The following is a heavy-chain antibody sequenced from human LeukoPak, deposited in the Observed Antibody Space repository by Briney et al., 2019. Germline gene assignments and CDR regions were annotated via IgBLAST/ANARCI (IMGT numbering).Heavy chain of an antibody. V-gene: IGHV3-7*01. Sequence: GGALRLSCAACGFTFSSYLMSWVRHPPREVLEGGANRKQDGRGKYYVDSVKGRFTITRDNAKNSLYLQMNSLRAEDTAVYFCAREGRYYDILTGYSPLYYFDYWGQGTLVTVSS. J-gene: IGHJ4*02. CDR2: RKQDGRGK. CDR3: AREGRYYDILTGYSPLYYFDY. CDR1: GFTFSSYL. D-gene: IGHD3-9*01.